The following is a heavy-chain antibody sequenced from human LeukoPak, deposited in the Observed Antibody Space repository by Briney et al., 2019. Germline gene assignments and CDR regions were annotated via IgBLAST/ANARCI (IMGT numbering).Heavy chain of an antibody. Sequence: GASVKVSCKASGGTFSSYAISWVRQAPGQGLEWMGGIIPIFGTANYAQKFQGRVTITADESTSTAYMELSSLRSEDTAVCYCARFKGYYDSSGYYYGMDVWGQGTTVTVSS. CDR2: IIPIFGTA. V-gene: IGHV1-69*13. CDR1: GGTFSSYA. CDR3: ARFKGYYDSSGYYYGMDV. D-gene: IGHD3-22*01. J-gene: IGHJ6*02.